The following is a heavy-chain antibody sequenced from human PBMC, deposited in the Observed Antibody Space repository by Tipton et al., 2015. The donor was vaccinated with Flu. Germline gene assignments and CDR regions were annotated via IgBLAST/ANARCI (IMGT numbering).Heavy chain of an antibody. J-gene: IGHJ6*02. V-gene: IGHV5-51*01. CDR1: GYSFTNYW. Sequence: VQLVQSGAEVRKPGESLKISCKGSGYSFTNYWIGWVRQMPGKGLECMGVIYPGDSDSRYSPSFQGQVTISVDKSISTTYLQWSSLKASDTAIYYCARLGALGYCNGATCYIGGMDVWGQGTTVTVSS. D-gene: IGHD2-2*02. CDR3: ARLGALGYCNGATCYIGGMDV. CDR2: IYPGDSDS.